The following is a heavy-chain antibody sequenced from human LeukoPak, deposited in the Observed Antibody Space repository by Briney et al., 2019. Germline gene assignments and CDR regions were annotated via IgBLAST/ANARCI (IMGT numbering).Heavy chain of an antibody. Sequence: ASVKVSCTTPGDTFSTYAINWVRQATGQGLEWMGWMNPNSGNTGYAQKFQGRVTMTRNTSISTAYMELSSLRSEDTAVYYCARAVAGRGGQWGQGTLVTVSS. CDR3: ARAVAGRGGQ. CDR2: MNPNSGNT. CDR1: GDTFSTYA. V-gene: IGHV1-8*02. J-gene: IGHJ4*02. D-gene: IGHD6-19*01.